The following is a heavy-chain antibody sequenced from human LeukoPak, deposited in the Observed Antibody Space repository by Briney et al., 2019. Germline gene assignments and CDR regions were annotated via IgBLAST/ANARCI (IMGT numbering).Heavy chain of an antibody. CDR1: GFTFSNYG. V-gene: IGHV3-33*01. Sequence: GGSLRLSCAASGFTFSNYGMHWVRQAPGKGLEWVAVIRYDGSNKYYADSVKGRFTISRDNSKNTLYLQMNSLRAEDTAVYYCARAVGATTNAFDIWGQGTMVTVSS. J-gene: IGHJ3*02. CDR3: ARAVGATTNAFDI. D-gene: IGHD1-26*01. CDR2: IRYDGSNK.